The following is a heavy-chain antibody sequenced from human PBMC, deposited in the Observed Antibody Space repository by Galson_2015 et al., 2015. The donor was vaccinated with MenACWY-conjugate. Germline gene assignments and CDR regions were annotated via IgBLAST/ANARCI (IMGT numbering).Heavy chain of an antibody. CDR1: GGSFSGYY. Sequence: ETLSLTCAVYGGSFSGYYWSWIRQPPGKGLEWIGEINHSGSTNYNPSLKSRVTISVDTSKNQFSLKLSSVTAADTAVYYCARVKAYGGNLFDYWGQGTLVTVSS. CDR3: ARVKAYGGNLFDY. J-gene: IGHJ4*02. D-gene: IGHD4-23*01. CDR2: INHSGST. V-gene: IGHV4-34*01.